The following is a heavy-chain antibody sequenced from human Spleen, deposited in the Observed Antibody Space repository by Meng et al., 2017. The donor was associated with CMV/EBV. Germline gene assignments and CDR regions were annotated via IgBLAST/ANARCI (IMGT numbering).Heavy chain of an antibody. Sequence: GSLRLSCTVSGVSISNSSYYWVWIRQPPGKGLEWIGSIYYIGTTYYNPSLRSRVTLSVDTSKLQFSLKLSSVTAADTAVYYCARAGYYYYGMDVWGQGTTVTVSS. CDR3: ARAGYYYYGMDV. V-gene: IGHV4-39*01. J-gene: IGHJ6*02. D-gene: IGHD3-10*01. CDR1: GVSISNSSYY. CDR2: IYYIGTT.